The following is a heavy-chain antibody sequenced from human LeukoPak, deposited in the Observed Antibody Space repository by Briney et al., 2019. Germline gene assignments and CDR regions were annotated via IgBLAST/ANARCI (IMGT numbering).Heavy chain of an antibody. V-gene: IGHV1-8*03. D-gene: IGHD2-15*01. Sequence: ASVKVSCKASGGTFSSYAISWVRQAPGQGLEWMGWMNPNSGNTGYAQKFQGRVTITRNTSISTAYMELSSLRSEDTAVYYCARRRRYGDAFDIWGQGTMVTVSS. CDR3: ARRRRYGDAFDI. CDR2: MNPNSGNT. CDR1: GGTFSSYA. J-gene: IGHJ3*02.